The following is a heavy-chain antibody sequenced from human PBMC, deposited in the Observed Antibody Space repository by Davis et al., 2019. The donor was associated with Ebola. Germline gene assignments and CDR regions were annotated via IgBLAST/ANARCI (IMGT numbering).Heavy chain of an antibody. CDR2: ISAYNGNT. CDR1: GGTFSSYA. CDR3: ARAPSVAAALNYYGMDV. V-gene: IGHV1-18*01. Sequence: ASVKVSCKASGGTFSSYAISWVRQAPGQGLEWMGWISAYNGNTNYAQKLQGRVTMTTDTSTSTAYMELRSLRSDDTAVYYCARAPSVAAALNYYGMDVWGQGTTVTVSS. D-gene: IGHD6-13*01. J-gene: IGHJ6*02.